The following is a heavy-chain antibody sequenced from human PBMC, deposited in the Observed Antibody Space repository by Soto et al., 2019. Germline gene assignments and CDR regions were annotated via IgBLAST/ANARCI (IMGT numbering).Heavy chain of an antibody. CDR1: GGSISSGGYY. V-gene: IGHV4-61*08. Sequence: SETLSLTCSVSGGSISSGGYYWSWIRQHPGKGLEWIGYIYYSGSTNYNPSLKSRVTISVDTSKNQFSLKLSSVTAADTAVYYCARGQQYSSSWYGFDPWGQGTLVTVSS. CDR3: ARGQQYSSSWYGFDP. CDR2: IYYSGST. D-gene: IGHD6-13*01. J-gene: IGHJ5*02.